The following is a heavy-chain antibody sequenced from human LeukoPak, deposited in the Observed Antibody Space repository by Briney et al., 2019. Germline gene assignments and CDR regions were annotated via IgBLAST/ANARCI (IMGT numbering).Heavy chain of an antibody. D-gene: IGHD6-19*01. V-gene: IGHV3-30*19. Sequence: GGSLRLSCAASGFTFSSYGMHWVRQAPGKGLEWVAVIWYDGSNKYYADSVKGRFTISRDNSKNTLYLQMNSLRAEDTAVYYCARDLLSSSGWYETSGWGQGTLVTVSS. CDR3: ARDLLSSSGWYETSG. CDR1: GFTFSSYG. CDR2: IWYDGSNK. J-gene: IGHJ4*02.